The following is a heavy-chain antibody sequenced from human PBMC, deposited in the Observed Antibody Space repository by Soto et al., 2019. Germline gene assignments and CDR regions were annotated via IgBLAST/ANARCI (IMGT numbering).Heavy chain of an antibody. V-gene: IGHV3-48*01. Sequence: PGGSLRLSCAPSGFTFSVYSMNWVRQAPGKGLEWLSYISSSSSTIYYADSAKGRFTISRDNAKNSLYLQMNSLRAEDTAVYYCARASGSGSSYNVVDYWGQGTLVTVSS. CDR3: ARASGSGSSYNVVDY. D-gene: IGHD3-10*01. CDR2: ISSSSSTI. CDR1: GFTFSVYS. J-gene: IGHJ4*02.